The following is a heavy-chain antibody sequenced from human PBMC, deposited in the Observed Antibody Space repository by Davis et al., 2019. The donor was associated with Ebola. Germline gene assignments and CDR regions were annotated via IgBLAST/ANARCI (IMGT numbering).Heavy chain of an antibody. Sequence: MPSETLSLTCAVYGGSFSGYYWSWIRQPPGKGLEWIGYIYYSGSTNYNPSLKSRVTISVDTSKNQFSLKLSSVTAADTAVYYCARLGNYYDSSGYHGLDYWGQGTLVTVSS. D-gene: IGHD3-22*01. CDR3: ARLGNYYDSSGYHGLDY. V-gene: IGHV4-59*08. CDR2: IYYSGST. J-gene: IGHJ4*02. CDR1: GGSFSGYY.